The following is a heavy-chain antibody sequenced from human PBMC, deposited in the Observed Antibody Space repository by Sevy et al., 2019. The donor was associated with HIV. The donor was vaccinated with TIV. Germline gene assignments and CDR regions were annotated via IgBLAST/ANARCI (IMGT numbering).Heavy chain of an antibody. CDR1: GFTFDDYA. CDR2: ITWKSGST. D-gene: IGHD6-19*01. CDR3: AKALSPYGSGWYRGIDF. V-gene: IGHV3-9*01. J-gene: IGHJ4*02. Sequence: SLRLSCAATGFTFDDYAMHWVRQVPGKGLEWVSGITWKSGSTGYADSVKGRFTVSRDNAKNFLYLQMYSLRPDDTAFYYCAKALSPYGSGWYRGIDFWGQGTLVTVSS.